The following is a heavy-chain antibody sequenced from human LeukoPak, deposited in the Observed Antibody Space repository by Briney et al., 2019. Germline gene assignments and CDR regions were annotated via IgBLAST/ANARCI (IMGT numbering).Heavy chain of an antibody. CDR1: GFTFSSYA. D-gene: IGHD5-24*01. V-gene: IGHV3-23*01. J-gene: IGHJ4*02. Sequence: PGGSLRLSCAASGFTFSSYAMSWVRQAPGKGLEWVSTISGSGGSTYYADSVKGRFTISRDNSKNTLYLQMNSLRAEDTAIYHCAKDPAPGYRPYYFDYWGQGTLVTVSS. CDR2: ISGSGGST. CDR3: AKDPAPGYRPYYFDY.